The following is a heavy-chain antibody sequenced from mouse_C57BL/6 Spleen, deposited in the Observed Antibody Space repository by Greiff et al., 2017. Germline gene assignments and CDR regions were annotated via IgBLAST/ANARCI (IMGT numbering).Heavy chain of an antibody. CDR1: GYTFTSYW. D-gene: IGHD4-1*01. CDR3: ARGAGTYFDY. V-gene: IGHV1-59*01. Sequence: VQLQQPGAELVRPGTSVKLSCKASGYTFTSYWMHWVKQRPGQGLEWIGVIDPSDSYTNYNQKFKGKATVTVDTSSSTAYMQLSSLTSEDSAVYYCARGAGTYFDYWGQGTTLTVSS. CDR2: IDPSDSYT. J-gene: IGHJ2*01.